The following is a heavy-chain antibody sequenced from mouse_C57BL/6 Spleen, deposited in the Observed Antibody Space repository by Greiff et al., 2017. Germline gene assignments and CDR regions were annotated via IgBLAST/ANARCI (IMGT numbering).Heavy chain of an antibody. V-gene: IGHV1-15*01. J-gene: IGHJ2*01. D-gene: IGHD1-1*01. CDR2: IDPETGGT. CDR1: GYTFTDYE. CDR3: TYGSSSFDY. Sequence: VKLQESGAELVRPGASVTLSCKASGYTFTDYEMHWVKQTPVHGLEWIGAIDPETGGTAYNQKFKGKAILTADKSSSTAYMELRSLTSEDSAGYYCTYGSSSFDYWGQGTTLTVSS.